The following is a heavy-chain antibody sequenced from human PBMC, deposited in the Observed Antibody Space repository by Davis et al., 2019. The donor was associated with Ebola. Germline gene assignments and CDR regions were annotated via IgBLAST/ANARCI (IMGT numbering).Heavy chain of an antibody. CDR1: GYTFTSYA. J-gene: IGHJ5*02. D-gene: IGHD3-10*01. CDR3: ARDHTLKITMVRGVLYWFDP. Sequence: AASVKVSCKASGYTFTSYAMHWVRQAPGQRLEWMGWINAGNGNTKYSQKFQGRVTITRDTSASTAYMELSSLRSEDTAVYYCARDHTLKITMVRGVLYWFDPWGQGTLVTVSS. CDR2: INAGNGNT. V-gene: IGHV1-3*01.